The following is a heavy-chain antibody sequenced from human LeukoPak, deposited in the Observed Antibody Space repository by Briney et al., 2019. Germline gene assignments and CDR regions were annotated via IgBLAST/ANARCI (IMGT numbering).Heavy chain of an antibody. V-gene: IGHV3-23*01. CDR1: GFTLSRSA. CDR3: ANDWNFDY. Sequence: PGGSLRLSCAASGFTLSRSAMSWVRQAPGKGLEWVSTFSGTRSNTYYGGSVRGRFTISRDNSRNTLYLQMNSLRAEDTAIYYCANDWNFDYWGQGTLVTVSS. J-gene: IGHJ4*02. CDR2: FSGTRSNT. D-gene: IGHD1-1*01.